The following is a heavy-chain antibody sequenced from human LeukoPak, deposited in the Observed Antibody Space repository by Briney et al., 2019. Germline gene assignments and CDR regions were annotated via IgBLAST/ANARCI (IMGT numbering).Heavy chain of an antibody. V-gene: IGHV4-39*01. CDR3: ARRPASSWYNS. CDR2: IYYIGTT. D-gene: IGHD6-13*01. CDR1: GGSTNSNMDY. Sequence: SETLSLTCTVSGGSTNSNMDYWGWIRQPPGKPLEFIGNIYYIGTTYYNPSLKSRVSTSIDTSKNQFSLRLTSVTAADTAVYYCARRPASSWYNSWGQGTLVTVSS. J-gene: IGHJ5*02.